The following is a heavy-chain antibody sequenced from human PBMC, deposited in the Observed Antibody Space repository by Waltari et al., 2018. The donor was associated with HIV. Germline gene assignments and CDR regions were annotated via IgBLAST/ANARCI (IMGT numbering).Heavy chain of an antibody. J-gene: IGHJ5*02. CDR3: AKEARGGYGDFTFSVES. V-gene: IGHV3-23*01. CDR1: GFSFSHFA. CDR2: RSGSANAA. Sequence: EVHLLDSGGGLDQPGGSLRLSCAASGFSFSHFALYWVRQAPGKGMGWVSDRSGSANAAYYADSVKGRFTISRDTSKDTLFLQMKSVRAEDTAVYYCAKEARGGYGDFTFSVESWGQGTLVTVSS. D-gene: IGHD4-17*01.